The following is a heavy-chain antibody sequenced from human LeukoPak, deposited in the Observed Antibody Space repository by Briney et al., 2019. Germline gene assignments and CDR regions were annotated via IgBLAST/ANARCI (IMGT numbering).Heavy chain of an antibody. CDR2: IIPIFGTA. D-gene: IGHD6-6*01. J-gene: IGHJ4*02. CDR3: ASGREYSSSFHFIY. CDR1: GGTFSSYA. V-gene: IGHV1-69*13. Sequence: SVKVSCKASGGTFSSYAISWVRQAPGQGLGWMGGIIPIFGTANYAQKFQGRVTITADESTSTAYMELSSLRSEDTAVYYCASGREYSSSFHFIYWGQGTLVTVSS.